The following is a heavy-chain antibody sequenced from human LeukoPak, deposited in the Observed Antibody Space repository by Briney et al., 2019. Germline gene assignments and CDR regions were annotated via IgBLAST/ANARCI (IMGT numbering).Heavy chain of an antibody. Sequence: ASVKVSCKASGFTFTSSAMQWVRQARGQRLEWMGWIVVGSGNTNYAQKFQERVTITRDMSTSTAYMELSSLRSEDTAVYYCATYQETINWYFDLWGRGTLVTVSS. CDR1: GFTFTSSA. CDR2: IVVGSGNT. J-gene: IGHJ2*01. V-gene: IGHV1-58*02. CDR3: ATYQETINWYFDL. D-gene: IGHD2-2*01.